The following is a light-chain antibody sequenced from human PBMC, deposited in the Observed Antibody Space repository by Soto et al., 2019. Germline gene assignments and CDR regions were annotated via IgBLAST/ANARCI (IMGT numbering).Light chain of an antibody. CDR3: QQRSNWLIFT. CDR1: QSVSSY. CDR2: DAS. Sequence: EIVLTQSPATLSLSPGERATLSCRASQSVSSYLAWYQQKPGQAPRLLIYDASNRATGIPARFSGSGSGTDFTHTISSPEPEDCAVYYCQQRSNWLIFTFGPGTKVDIK. V-gene: IGKV3-11*01. J-gene: IGKJ3*01.